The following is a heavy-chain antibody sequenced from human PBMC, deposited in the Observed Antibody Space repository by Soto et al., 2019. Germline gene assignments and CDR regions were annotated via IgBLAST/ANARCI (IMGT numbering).Heavy chain of an antibody. J-gene: IGHJ4*02. CDR3: AKDMRLGQQTDFLFHA. Sequence: PGGSLRLSCAASGFTFSSYAMSWVRQAPGKGLEWVSAISGSGGSTYYADSVKGRFTISRSNSKNTLYLQMNSLRAEDTAVKYCAKDMRLGQQTDFLFHARGQGTLVTLSS. V-gene: IGHV3-23*01. D-gene: IGHD2-21*01. CDR2: ISGSGGST. CDR1: GFTFSSYA.